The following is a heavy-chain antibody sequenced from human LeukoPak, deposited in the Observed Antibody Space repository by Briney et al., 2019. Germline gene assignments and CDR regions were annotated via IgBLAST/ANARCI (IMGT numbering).Heavy chain of an antibody. D-gene: IGHD4-23*01. CDR3: AGDYGGNSYFDY. CDR1: GYTFTGYY. V-gene: IGHV1-2*02. CDR2: INPNSGGT. J-gene: IGHJ4*02. Sequence: ASVKVSCKASGYTFTGYYMHWVRQAPGQGLEGMGWINPNSGGTNYAQKFQGRVTMTRDTSISTAYMELSRLRSDDTAVYYCAGDYGGNSYFDYWGQGTLVTVSS.